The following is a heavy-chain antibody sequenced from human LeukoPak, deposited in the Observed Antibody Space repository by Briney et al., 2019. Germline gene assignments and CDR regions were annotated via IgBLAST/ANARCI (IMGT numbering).Heavy chain of an antibody. CDR2: IIPIFGTA. J-gene: IGHJ5*02. V-gene: IGHV1-69*13. CDR3: ARARIWFGELYDWFDP. CDR1: GGTFSSYA. Sequence: ASGKVSCKASGGTFSSYAISWVRQAPGQGLEWRGGIIPIFGTANSAQKFKGRVTITADEYTSTAYMELSSLRSEDTAVYYCARARIWFGELYDWFDPWGQGTLVTVSS. D-gene: IGHD3-10*01.